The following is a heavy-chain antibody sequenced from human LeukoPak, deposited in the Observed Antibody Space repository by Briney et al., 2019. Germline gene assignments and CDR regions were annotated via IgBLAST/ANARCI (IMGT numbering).Heavy chain of an antibody. CDR1: GFTFSSYV. CDR2: ITNDGGST. V-gene: IGHV3-64*01. D-gene: IGHD3-22*01. CDR3: ARAKSSNGYYFDY. J-gene: IGHJ4*02. Sequence: PGGSLRLSCTASGFTFSSYVMYWVRQAPGKGLEYVSSITNDGGSTDYANSVKGRFTISRDNSKNTLYLQMGSLRADDMAVYHCARAKSSNGYYFDYWGQGALVTVSS.